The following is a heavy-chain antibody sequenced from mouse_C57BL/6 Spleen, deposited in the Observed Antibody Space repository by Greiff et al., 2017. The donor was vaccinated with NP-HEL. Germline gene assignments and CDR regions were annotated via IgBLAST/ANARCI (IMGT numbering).Heavy chain of an antibody. V-gene: IGHV8-12*01. CDR1: GFSLSTSGMG. J-gene: IGHJ1*03. CDR3: ARRRSYYYGSSYWYFDV. CDR2: IYWDDDK. Sequence: QVTLKESGPGILQSSQTLSLTCSFSGFSLSTSGMGVSWIRQPSGKGLEWLAHIYWDDDKRYNPSLKSRLTISKDTSRNQVFLKITSVDTADTATYYCARRRSYYYGSSYWYFDVWGTGTTVTVSS. D-gene: IGHD1-1*01.